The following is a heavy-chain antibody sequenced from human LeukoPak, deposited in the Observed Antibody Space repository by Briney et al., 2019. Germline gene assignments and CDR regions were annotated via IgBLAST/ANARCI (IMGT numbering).Heavy chain of an antibody. CDR1: GYTFTSYG. J-gene: IGHJ6*02. Sequence: ASVKVSCKASGYTFTSYGISWVRQAPGQGLEWMGWISAYNGNTNHAQSLQGSVTMTTDTFTSTAYMELRSLRSDDTAVYYCARDAQYGLGRIYYYYGMDVWGQGTTVTVSS. D-gene: IGHD3-10*01. V-gene: IGHV1-18*01. CDR2: ISAYNGNT. CDR3: ARDAQYGLGRIYYYYGMDV.